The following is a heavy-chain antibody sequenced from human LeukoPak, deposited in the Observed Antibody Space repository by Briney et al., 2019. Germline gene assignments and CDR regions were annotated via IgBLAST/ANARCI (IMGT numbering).Heavy chain of an antibody. J-gene: IGHJ4*02. Sequence: ASVKVSCKCFGYTFTGYHMHWVRQAPGKGLGWMGWINANSGGTNYAQKFQGRVTMTRDTSISTAYMELRRLKSDDTAIYYCTRVWHYYDGSGYYYPDYFDYWGQGTLVTVSS. V-gene: IGHV1-2*02. CDR1: GYTFTGYH. CDR2: INANSGGT. CDR3: TRVWHYYDGSGYYYPDYFDY. D-gene: IGHD3-22*01.